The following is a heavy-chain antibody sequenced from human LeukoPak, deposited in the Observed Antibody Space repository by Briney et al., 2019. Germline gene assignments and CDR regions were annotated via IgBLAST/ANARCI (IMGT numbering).Heavy chain of an antibody. V-gene: IGHV3-53*01. CDR3: ARGIDY. Sequence: SVVNTGGGRYYADSVRGRFTISRDISKNMVFLQMNSLRVEDTAVYYCARGIDYWGRGTLVTVSS. J-gene: IGHJ4*02. CDR2: VNTGGGR.